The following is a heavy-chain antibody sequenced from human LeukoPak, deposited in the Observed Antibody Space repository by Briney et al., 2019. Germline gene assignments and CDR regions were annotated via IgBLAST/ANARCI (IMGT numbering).Heavy chain of an antibody. CDR3: ARDGSTQFDY. J-gene: IGHJ4*02. Sequence: SETLSLTWTVSGGSISSGSYYWSWIRQPAGKGLEWIGRIYTSGSTNYNPSLKSRVTISVDTSKNQFSLKLSSVTAADTAVYYCARDGSTQFDYWGQGTLVTVSS. CDR1: GGSISSGSYY. V-gene: IGHV4-61*02. CDR2: IYTSGST. D-gene: IGHD1-1*01.